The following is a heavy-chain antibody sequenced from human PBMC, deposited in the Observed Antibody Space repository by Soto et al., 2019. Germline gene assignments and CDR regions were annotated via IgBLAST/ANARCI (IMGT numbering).Heavy chain of an antibody. Sequence: PSETLSLTCTVSGGSFSSGDYYWSWIRQHPGKGLEWIGYIYYSGSTYYNPSLKSRVTISVDTSKNQFSLKLSSVTAADTAVYYCARDNYDSRGYYHHYWGQGTLVTVSS. J-gene: IGHJ4*02. CDR1: GGSFSSGDYY. V-gene: IGHV4-31*03. CDR2: IYYSGST. D-gene: IGHD3-22*01. CDR3: ARDNYDSRGYYHHY.